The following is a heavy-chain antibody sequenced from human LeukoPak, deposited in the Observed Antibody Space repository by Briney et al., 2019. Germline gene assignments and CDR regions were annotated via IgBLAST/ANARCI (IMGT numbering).Heavy chain of an antibody. CDR2: IYYSGST. D-gene: IGHD3-9*01. CDR3: ARETGILTGYTYYFDY. J-gene: IGHJ4*02. Sequence: SQTLSLTCTVSGGSISSGDYYWSWIRQPPGKGLEWIGYIYYSGSTYYNPSLKSRVTISVDTSKNQFSLKLSSVTAADTAVYYCARETGILTGYTYYFDYRGQGTLVTVSS. V-gene: IGHV4-30-4*08. CDR1: GGSISSGDYY.